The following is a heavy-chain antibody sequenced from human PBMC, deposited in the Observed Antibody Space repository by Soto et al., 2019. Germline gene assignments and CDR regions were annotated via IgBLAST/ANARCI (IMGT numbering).Heavy chain of an antibody. CDR3: ARDLPGYCSTTNCYYYFDF. Sequence: GGSLRLSCAVSGFTFTSYSMSWVRQAPGEGLEWVANIRQDGHEKYYVDSVRGRFTISRDNAQNSLYLQMDSLRAEDTAMYYCARDLPGYCSTTNCYYYFDFWGQGTLVTISS. CDR2: IRQDGHEK. D-gene: IGHD2-2*01. CDR1: GFTFTSYS. V-gene: IGHV3-7*03. J-gene: IGHJ4*02.